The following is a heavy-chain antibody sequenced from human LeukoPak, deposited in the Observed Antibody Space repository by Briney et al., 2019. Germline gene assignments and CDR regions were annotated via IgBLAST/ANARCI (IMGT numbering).Heavy chain of an antibody. CDR3: ARGRGYGGNYLRSFDI. CDR2: TYYTGNT. CDR1: GASISSSYYY. D-gene: IGHD1-26*01. J-gene: IGHJ3*02. V-gene: IGHV4-39*01. Sequence: SETLSLTCTISGASISSSYYYWGWIRQPPGKGLKWIGSTYYTGNTYYNPSLKSRVTISVDTSKNQFSLKLSSVTAADTAIYYCARGRGYGGNYLRSFDIWGQGTMVTVSS.